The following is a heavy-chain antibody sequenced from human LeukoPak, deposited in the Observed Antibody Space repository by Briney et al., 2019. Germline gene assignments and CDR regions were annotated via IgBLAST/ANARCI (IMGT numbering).Heavy chain of an antibody. D-gene: IGHD2-2*01. V-gene: IGHV1-46*01. CDR1: GYTFTSYY. J-gene: IGHJ4*02. CDR2: INPSGGST. CDR3: ARAGRYCSSTSCNYYFDY. Sequence: ASVKVSCKASGYTFTSYYMHWVRQAPGQGLEWMGIINPSGGSTSYAQKFQGRVTMTRNTSISTAYMELSSLRSEDTAVYYCARAGRYCSSTSCNYYFDYWGQGTLVTVSS.